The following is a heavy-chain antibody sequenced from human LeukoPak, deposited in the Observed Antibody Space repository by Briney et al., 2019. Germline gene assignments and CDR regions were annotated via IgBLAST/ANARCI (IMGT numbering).Heavy chain of an antibody. CDR2: ISGSGGST. Sequence: GGSLRLSCAASGFTFSHFAISWVRQAPGKGMEWVSAISGSGGSTYYADSVKGRFTISRDNSKNTLYLQMNSLRAEDTAVYYCAFTDYGFQDYYYYMDVWGKGTTVTVSS. J-gene: IGHJ6*03. D-gene: IGHD4-17*01. V-gene: IGHV3-23*01. CDR1: GFTFSHFA. CDR3: AFTDYGFQDYYYYMDV.